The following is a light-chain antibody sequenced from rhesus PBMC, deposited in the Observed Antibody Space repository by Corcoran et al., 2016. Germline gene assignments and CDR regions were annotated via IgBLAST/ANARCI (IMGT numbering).Light chain of an antibody. Sequence: QPVLTQPTSLSASPGASARLTCPLSSGLSVGSYRIFWYQQKPGSPPRYLLNYHTDSDKHQGSGLPNRFSGSKDASANAGILLISGHQSEDEADYYCMIWHNNAYIFGAGTRLTVL. CDR2: YHTDSDK. CDR1: SGLSVGSYR. J-gene: IGLJ1*01. CDR3: MIWHNNAYI. V-gene: IGLV5-83*02.